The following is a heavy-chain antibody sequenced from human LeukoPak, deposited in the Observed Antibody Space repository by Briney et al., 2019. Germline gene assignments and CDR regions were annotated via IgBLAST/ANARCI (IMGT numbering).Heavy chain of an antibody. Sequence: ASVKVSCKASGYTFTTYDINWVRQATGQGLEWMGWINPNSGNTGYAQKFQGRVAMTRNTSITTAYMELSSLRSEDTAVYYCARGRGSGHKENWFDPWGQGTLVTVSS. CDR3: ARGRGSGHKENWFDP. J-gene: IGHJ5*02. D-gene: IGHD6-19*01. CDR2: INPNSGNT. CDR1: GYTFTTYD. V-gene: IGHV1-8*01.